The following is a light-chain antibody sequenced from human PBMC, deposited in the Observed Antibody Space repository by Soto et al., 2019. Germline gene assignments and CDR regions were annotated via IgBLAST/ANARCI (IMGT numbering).Light chain of an antibody. V-gene: IGKV3-15*01. Sequence: EIVMTQSPAFLSVSPGERVILSCRASQSVFSNLAWYQQKPGQAPRLLIYSASARVTGIPARFSGSGSGTALTLTITSLQSEDFAVYYCQQYHNWPPLTFGGGTKVEIK. CDR1: QSVFSN. CDR3: QQYHNWPPLT. CDR2: SAS. J-gene: IGKJ4*01.